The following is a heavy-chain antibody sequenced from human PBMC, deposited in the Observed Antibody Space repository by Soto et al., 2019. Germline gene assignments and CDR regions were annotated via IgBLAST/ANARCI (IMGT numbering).Heavy chain of an antibody. CDR2: ISSSGSTI. Sequence: PGGSLRLSCAASGFTLSSYEMNWVRQAPGKGLEWVSYISSSGSTIYYADSVKGRFTISRDNAKNSLYLQMNSLRAEDTAVYYCARSTVTTPLGFDPWGQGTLVTVSS. V-gene: IGHV3-48*03. J-gene: IGHJ5*02. D-gene: IGHD4-17*01. CDR3: ARSTVTTPLGFDP. CDR1: GFTLSSYE.